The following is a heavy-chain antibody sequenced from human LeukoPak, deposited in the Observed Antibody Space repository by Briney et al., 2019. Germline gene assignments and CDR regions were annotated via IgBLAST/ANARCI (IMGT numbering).Heavy chain of an antibody. D-gene: IGHD1-26*01. J-gene: IGHJ6*02. Sequence: GGSLRLSCVGSGFTFSSYWMSWVRQAPGKGLEWVANIKKDGNEKHYVDSVKGRFTISRDNAKNSLYLQMNSLRVDDTAVFYCARRGATAAGYHYAMDVWGQGTTVTVSS. CDR3: ARRGATAAGYHYAMDV. CDR1: GFTFSSYW. CDR2: IKKDGNEK. V-gene: IGHV3-7*01.